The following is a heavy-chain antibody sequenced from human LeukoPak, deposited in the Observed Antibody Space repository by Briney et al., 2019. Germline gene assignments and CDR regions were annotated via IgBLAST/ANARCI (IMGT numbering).Heavy chain of an antibody. D-gene: IGHD3-22*01. CDR1: GGSISSYY. V-gene: IGHV4-59*01. CDR3: ARADYDSSGPYDGMDV. J-gene: IGHJ6*02. CDR2: IYYSGST. Sequence: SETLSLTCTVSGGSISSYYWSWIRQPPGRGLEWVGYIYYSGSTNYNPSLKSRVTISVDTSKNQFSMKLSSVTAADTAVYYCARADYDSSGPYDGMDVWGQGTTVTVSS.